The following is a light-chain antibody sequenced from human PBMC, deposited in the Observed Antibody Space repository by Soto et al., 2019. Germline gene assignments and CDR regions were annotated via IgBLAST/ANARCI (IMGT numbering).Light chain of an antibody. CDR2: ASS. J-gene: IGKJ2*01. CDR3: QQYGSSHT. V-gene: IGKV3-20*01. CDR1: QRVTNNY. Sequence: EIVLTQSPGTLSLSPGERATLSCRASQRVTNNYLAWYQQKPGQAPRLLIYASSNRATGIPDRFSGSGSGTDFTLTISRLEPEDFAVYYCQQYGSSHTFGQGTKLEIK.